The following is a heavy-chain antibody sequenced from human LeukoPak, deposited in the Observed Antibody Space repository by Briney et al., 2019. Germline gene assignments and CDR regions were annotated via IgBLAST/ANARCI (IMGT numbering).Heavy chain of an antibody. CDR2: ISGSGGST. CDR3: AKFGEVRGVKY. V-gene: IGHV3-23*01. D-gene: IGHD3-10*01. J-gene: IGHJ4*02. CDR1: GFTFSSYG. Sequence: PGGSLRLSCAASGFTFSSYGMSWVRQAPGKGLEWVSAISGSGGSTYYADSVKGRFTISRDNSKNTLYLQMNSLRAEDTAGYYCAKFGEVRGVKYWGQGTLVTVSS.